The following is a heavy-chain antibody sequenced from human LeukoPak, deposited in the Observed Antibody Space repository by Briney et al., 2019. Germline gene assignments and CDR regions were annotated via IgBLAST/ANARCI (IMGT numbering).Heavy chain of an antibody. CDR3: ARAPVVPAASGHYYYYMDV. Sequence: ASVKVSCKASGYTFTSYDINWVRQATGQGLEWMGWMNPNSGNTGHAQKFQGRVTMTRNTSISTAYMELSSLRSEDTAVYYCARAPVVPAASGHYYYYMDVWGKGTTVTVSS. D-gene: IGHD2-2*01. CDR2: MNPNSGNT. V-gene: IGHV1-8*01. CDR1: GYTFTSYD. J-gene: IGHJ6*03.